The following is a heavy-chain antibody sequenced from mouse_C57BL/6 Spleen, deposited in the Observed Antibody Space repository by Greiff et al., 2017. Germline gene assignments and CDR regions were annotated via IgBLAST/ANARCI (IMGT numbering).Heavy chain of an antibody. CDR1: GYTFTSYW. V-gene: IGHV1-64*01. CDR3: ARDYSNYSAY. D-gene: IGHD2-5*01. CDR2: IHPNSGST. J-gene: IGHJ3*01. Sequence: QVQLQQPGAELVQPGASVKLSCKASGYTFTSYWMHWVKQRPGQGLEWIGMIHPNSGSTNYNEKFKSKATLTVDKSSSTAYMQLSSLTSEDSAVYYCARDYSNYSAYWGQGTLVTVSA.